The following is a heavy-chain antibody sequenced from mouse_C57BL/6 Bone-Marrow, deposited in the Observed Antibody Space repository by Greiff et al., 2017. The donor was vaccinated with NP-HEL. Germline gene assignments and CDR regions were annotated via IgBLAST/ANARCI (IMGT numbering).Heavy chain of an antibody. CDR1: GFTFSDAW. CDR3: TRREDDYFDY. CDR2: IRNKANNHAT. J-gene: IGHJ2*01. V-gene: IGHV6-6*01. Sequence: EVQLVEPGGGLVQPGGSMKLSCAASGFTFSDAWMDWVRQSPEKGLEWVAEIRNKANNHATYYAESVKGRFTISRDDSKSSVYLQMNSLRAEDTGIYYCTRREDDYFDYWGQGTTLTVSS.